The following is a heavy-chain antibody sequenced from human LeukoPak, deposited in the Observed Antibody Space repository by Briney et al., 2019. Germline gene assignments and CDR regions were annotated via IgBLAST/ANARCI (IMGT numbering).Heavy chain of an antibody. Sequence: GGSLRLSCAASGFTFSSYSMNWVRQAPGKGLEWVSSISSSSSYIYYADPVKGRFTISRDNAKNSLYLQMNSLRAEDTAVYYCARASSSGWYDYWGQGTLVTVSS. J-gene: IGHJ4*02. CDR1: GFTFSSYS. V-gene: IGHV3-21*01. CDR3: ARASSSGWYDY. CDR2: ISSSSSYI. D-gene: IGHD6-19*01.